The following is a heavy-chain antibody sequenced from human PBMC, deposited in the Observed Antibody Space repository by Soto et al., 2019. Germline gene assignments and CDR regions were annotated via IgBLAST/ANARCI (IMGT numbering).Heavy chain of an antibody. V-gene: IGHV1-69*04. J-gene: IGHJ4*02. CDR3: ARDRRDGYGTSVNFFY. D-gene: IGHD5-12*01. CDR2: IIPILGIA. CDR1: GGTFSSYT. Sequence: SSVKVSCKASGGTFSSYTISWVRQAPGQGLEWMGRIIPILGIANYAQKFQGRVTITADKSTSTAYMELSSLRSEDTAVYYCARDRRDGYGTSVNFFYWGQGALVIVSS.